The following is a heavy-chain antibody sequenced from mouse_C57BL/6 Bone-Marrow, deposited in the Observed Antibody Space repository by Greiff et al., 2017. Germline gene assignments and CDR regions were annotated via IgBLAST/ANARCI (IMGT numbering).Heavy chain of an antibody. CDR3: ALTVVASPFDY. V-gene: IGHV2-3*01. D-gene: IGHD1-1*01. J-gene: IGHJ2*01. CDR1: GFSLTSYG. Sequence: VKLVESGPGLVAPSQSLSITCTVSGFSLTSYGVSWVRQPPGKGLEWLGVIWGDGSTNYHSALISRLIISKDNSKSQVFLKLNSLQTADTATYYCALTVVASPFDYWGQGTILTVSS. CDR2: IWGDGST.